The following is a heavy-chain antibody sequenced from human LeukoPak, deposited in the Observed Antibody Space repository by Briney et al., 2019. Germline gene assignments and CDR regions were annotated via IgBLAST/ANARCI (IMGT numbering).Heavy chain of an antibody. J-gene: IGHJ4*02. D-gene: IGHD3-10*01. V-gene: IGHV3-23*01. Sequence: GGSLRLSCAASGFTFSSYAMSWVRPAPGKGLEWVSGISGSGGSTYYADSVKGRFTISRDNSKNTLYLQMNSLRAEDTAVYYCAKDRGITMVRGPSGISDSWGQGTLVTVSS. CDR1: GFTFSSYA. CDR2: ISGSGGST. CDR3: AKDRGITMVRGPSGISDS.